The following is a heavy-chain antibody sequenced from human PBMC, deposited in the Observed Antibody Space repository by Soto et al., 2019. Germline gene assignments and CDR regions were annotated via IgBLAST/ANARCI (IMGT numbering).Heavy chain of an antibody. Sequence: SETLSLTCTVSGGSISSGGYYWSWIRQHPGKGLEWIGYIYYSGSTYYNPSLKSRVTISVDTSKNQFSLKLSSVTAADTAVYYCARTPVLDGYCTNGVCYLIWGQGTLVTVSS. CDR3: ARTPVLDGYCTNGVCYLI. V-gene: IGHV4-31*03. CDR2: IYYSGST. CDR1: GGSISSGGYY. J-gene: IGHJ4*02. D-gene: IGHD2-8*01.